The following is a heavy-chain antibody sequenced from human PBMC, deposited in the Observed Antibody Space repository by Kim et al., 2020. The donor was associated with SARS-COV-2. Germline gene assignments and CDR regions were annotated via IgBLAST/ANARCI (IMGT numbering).Heavy chain of an antibody. CDR1: GFTFGDYA. Sequence: GGSLRLSCTASGFTFGDYAMSWVRQAPGKGLEWVGFIRSKAYGGTTEYAASVKGRFTISRDDSKSIAYLQMNSLKTEDTAVYYCTRDLEGYVATIFYYYYYGMDVWGQGTTVTVSS. CDR2: IRSKAYGGTT. J-gene: IGHJ6*02. D-gene: IGHD5-12*01. CDR3: TRDLEGYVATIFYYYYYGMDV. V-gene: IGHV3-49*04.